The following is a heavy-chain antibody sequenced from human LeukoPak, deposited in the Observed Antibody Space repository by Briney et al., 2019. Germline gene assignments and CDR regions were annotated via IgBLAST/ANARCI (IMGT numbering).Heavy chain of an antibody. V-gene: IGHV1-2*02. CDR2: INPNSGGT. Sequence: GASVKVSCRASGYTFTGYYMHWVRQAPGQGLEWMGWINPNSGGTNYAQKFQGRVTMTRDTSISTAYMELSRLRSDDTAVYYCARSPVYSSSYYYYYYMDVWGKGTTVTVSS. CDR3: ARSPVYSSSYYYYYYMDV. J-gene: IGHJ6*03. CDR1: GYTFTGYY. D-gene: IGHD6-6*01.